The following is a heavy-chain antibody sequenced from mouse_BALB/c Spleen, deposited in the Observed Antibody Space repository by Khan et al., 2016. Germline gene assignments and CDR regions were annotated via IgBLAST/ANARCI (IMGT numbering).Heavy chain of an antibody. J-gene: IGHJ1*01. CDR1: GYSITSLYS. D-gene: IGHD2-1*01. CDR2: IHSSGST. Sequence: EVELVESGPDLVKPSQSLSLTCTVTGYSITSLYSWHWIRQFPGNKLEWMDYIHSSGSTNYNPSLKSRISITRDTSKNQFFLQLNSVTTKDTATYYCARGEYLGNSWFIDVGGAGTTITVSS. CDR3: ARGEYLGNSWFIDV. V-gene: IGHV3-1*02.